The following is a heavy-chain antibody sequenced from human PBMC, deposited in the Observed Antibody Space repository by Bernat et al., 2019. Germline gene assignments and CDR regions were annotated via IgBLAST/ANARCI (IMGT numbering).Heavy chain of an antibody. J-gene: IGHJ6*02. CDR1: EFTFSSYR. CDR2: ISSSSSYI. V-gene: IGHV3-21*01. D-gene: IGHD5-24*01. Sequence: EVQLVESGGGLVKPGGSLRLSCPASEFTFSSYRMNWVRKVPGKGLEWVSSISSSSSYIYYANSVKGRFTISRDNAKNSLYLQMNSLRAEDTAVYYCARDRRDEMATIDLLVYYYYGMDVWGQGTTVTVSS. CDR3: ARDRRDEMATIDLLVYYYYGMDV.